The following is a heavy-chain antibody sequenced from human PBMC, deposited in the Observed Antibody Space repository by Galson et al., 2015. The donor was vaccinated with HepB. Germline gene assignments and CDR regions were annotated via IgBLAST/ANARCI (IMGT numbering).Heavy chain of an antibody. D-gene: IGHD3-22*01. CDR1: GLIVSSNY. V-gene: IGHV3-66*01. J-gene: IGHJ4*02. CDR2: IYSGGNT. CDR3: ARMPLTLYHYDTSGPSIDY. Sequence: SLRLSCAASGLIVSSNYLNWVRQAPGKGLEWVSVIYSGGNTHYADSVKGRFTISRDNSKNTLYLQMNSLRAEDTAMYYCARMPLTLYHYDTSGPSIDYWGQGTLVTVSS.